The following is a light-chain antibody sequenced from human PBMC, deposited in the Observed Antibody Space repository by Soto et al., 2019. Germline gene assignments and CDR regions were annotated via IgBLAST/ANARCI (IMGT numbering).Light chain of an antibody. CDR2: QVS. J-gene: IGKJ1*01. CDR3: MQDIYWPST. Sequence: DVVMTQSPLSLSVTLGQPASISCRSSQSLVYSDGNTYLHWFQQRPGQSPRRLIYQVSNRDSGVPDRFSGSGSGTDFTLKISRVEADDVGVYYCMQDIYWPSTFGQGTKVEIK. V-gene: IGKV2-30*01. CDR1: QSLVYSDGNTY.